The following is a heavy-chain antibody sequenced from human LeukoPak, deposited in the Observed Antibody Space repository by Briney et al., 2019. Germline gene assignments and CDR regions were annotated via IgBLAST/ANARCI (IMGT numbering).Heavy chain of an antibody. CDR1: GFTFSSYA. V-gene: IGHV3-23*01. CDR3: ANLPDFFSRGVVPAARSDAFDI. D-gene: IGHD2-2*01. J-gene: IGHJ3*02. CDR2: ISGSGGST. Sequence: PGGSLRLSCAASGFTFSSYAMSWVRQAPGKGLEWVSAISGSGGSTYYADSVKGRFTISRDNSKNTLYLQMNSLRAEDTAVYYCANLPDFFSRGVVPAARSDAFDIWGQGTMVTVSS.